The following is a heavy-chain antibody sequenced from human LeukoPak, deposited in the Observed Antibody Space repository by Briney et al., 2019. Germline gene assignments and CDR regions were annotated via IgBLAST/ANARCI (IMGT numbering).Heavy chain of an antibody. CDR2: IYYSGST. Sequence: SETLSLTCTVSGGSISSYYWSWIRQPPGKGLEWIGYIYYSGSTNYNPSLKSRVTISVDTSKNQFSLKLSSVTAADTAVYYCARQPRSLHLYYFDYWGQGTLVTVSS. CDR1: GGSISSYY. J-gene: IGHJ4*02. CDR3: ARQPRSLHLYYFDY. V-gene: IGHV4-59*08.